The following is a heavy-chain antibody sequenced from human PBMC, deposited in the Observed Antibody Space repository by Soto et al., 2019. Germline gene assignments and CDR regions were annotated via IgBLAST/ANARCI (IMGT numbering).Heavy chain of an antibody. V-gene: IGHV1-69*04. CDR2: IIPILGIA. CDR3: ARGDSSGYYGGPGAFDI. D-gene: IGHD3-22*01. Sequence: ASVKVSCKASGYTFTNFGISWVRQAPGQGLEWMGRIIPILGIANYAQKFQGRVTITADKSTSTAYMELSSLRSEDTAVYYCARGDSSGYYGGPGAFDIWGQGTMVTVSS. CDR1: GYTFTNFG. J-gene: IGHJ3*02.